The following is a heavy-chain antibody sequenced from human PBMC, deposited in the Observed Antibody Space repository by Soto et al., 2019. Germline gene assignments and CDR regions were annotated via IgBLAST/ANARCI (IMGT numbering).Heavy chain of an antibody. V-gene: IGHV1-46*02. J-gene: IGHJ4*01. CDR2: IHPSGGGT. CDR1: GYTFNTYY. CDR3: ARVGHIVVVTASFDY. Sequence: GASVQVSCKPSGYTFNTYYLHWVRQAPGQALEWMGVIHPSGGGTTYAQKFLGRVTVTRDTSTSTVFMELSSLRSDVTAVYYCARVGHIVVVTASFDYWG. D-gene: IGHD2-21*02.